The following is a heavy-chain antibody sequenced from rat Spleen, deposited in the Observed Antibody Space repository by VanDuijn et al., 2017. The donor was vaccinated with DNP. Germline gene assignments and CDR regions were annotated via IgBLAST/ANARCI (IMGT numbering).Heavy chain of an antibody. V-gene: IGHV5-25*01. CDR2: ISSDGVIT. CDR1: GLTFSDYG. CDR3: GRDLGGDY. D-gene: IGHD5-1*01. Sequence: EVQLVESGGGLVQPGRSMKLSCAASGLTFSDYGMAWVRQAPTRGLEWVASISSDGVITYYRDSVKGRFTISRDNAESTLYLQMDSLRSDDTATYYCGRDLGGDYWGQGVMVTVSS. J-gene: IGHJ2*01.